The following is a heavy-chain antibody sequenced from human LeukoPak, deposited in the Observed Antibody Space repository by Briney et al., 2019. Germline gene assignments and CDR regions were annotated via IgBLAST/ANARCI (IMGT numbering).Heavy chain of an antibody. CDR2: ISSTSNYR. D-gene: IGHD2-21*02. J-gene: IGHJ6*04. V-gene: IGHV3-21*01. Sequence: GGSLRLSCAASGFTFSTYNMNWVRQAPGKGLECVPSISSTSNYRYYADSVKGRFTISRDNAKNSLYLQMNSLRAEDTTIYYCARDLLGDGPEYGMDVWGKGTTVTVSS. CDR1: GFTFSTYN. CDR3: ARDLLGDGPEYGMDV.